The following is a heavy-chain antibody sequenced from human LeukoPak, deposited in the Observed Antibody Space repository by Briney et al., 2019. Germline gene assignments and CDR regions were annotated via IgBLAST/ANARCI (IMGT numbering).Heavy chain of an antibody. D-gene: IGHD1-14*01. Sequence: GASVNVSCKASGYSFTYYGISWVRQAPGQGLEWVGWISAYNGNTDYAQDFQGRVTMTTDTSTSTAYMELRSLRSDDTAFYYCARGQSTLLNSPPEFWGQRTLVTVSS. CDR1: GYSFTYYG. V-gene: IGHV1-18*01. CDR2: ISAYNGNT. CDR3: ARGQSTLLNSPPEF. J-gene: IGHJ4*02.